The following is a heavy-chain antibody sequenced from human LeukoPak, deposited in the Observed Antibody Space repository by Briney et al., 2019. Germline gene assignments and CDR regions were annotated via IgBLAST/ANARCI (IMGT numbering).Heavy chain of an antibody. CDR2: IYYSGST. CDR3: ARGTSDYDIWSSDYYYYMDV. J-gene: IGHJ6*03. D-gene: IGHD3-9*01. CDR1: GGSISSYY. Sequence: SETLSLTCTVSGGSISSYYWSWIGQPPGKGLEWIGYIYYSGSTNYNPSLKSRVTISVDTSKNQFSLKLSSVTAADTAVYYCARGTSDYDIWSSDYYYYMDVWGKGTTVTISS. V-gene: IGHV4-59*01.